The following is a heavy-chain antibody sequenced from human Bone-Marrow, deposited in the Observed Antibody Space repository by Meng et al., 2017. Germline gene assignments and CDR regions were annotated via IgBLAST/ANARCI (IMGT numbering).Heavy chain of an antibody. D-gene: IGHD4-11*01. V-gene: IGHV4-34*01. J-gene: IGHJ4*02. CDR2: INHSGST. CDR1: GGSFSDYY. Sequence: VQIQQWGAGLLTPSETLSLPCVVSGGSFSDYYWSWIRHPPGKGLEWIGEINHSGSTNYNPSLESRATISVDTSQNNLSLKLSSVTAADSAVYYCARGPTTMAHDFDYWGQGTLVTVSS. CDR3: ARGPTTMAHDFDY.